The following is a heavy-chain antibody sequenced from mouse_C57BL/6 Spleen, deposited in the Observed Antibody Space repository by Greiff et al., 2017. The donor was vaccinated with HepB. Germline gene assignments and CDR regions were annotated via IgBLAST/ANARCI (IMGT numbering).Heavy chain of an antibody. Sequence: QVQLQQPGAELVKPGASVKLSCKASGYTFTSYWMHWVKQRPGQGLEWIGMIHPNSGSTNYNEKFKSKATLTVDKSSSTPYMQLSSLTSEDSAVYYCARSDYYGSRGYAMDYWGQGTSVTVSS. V-gene: IGHV1-64*01. CDR3: ARSDYYGSRGYAMDY. CDR2: IHPNSGST. CDR1: GYTFTSYW. D-gene: IGHD1-1*01. J-gene: IGHJ4*01.